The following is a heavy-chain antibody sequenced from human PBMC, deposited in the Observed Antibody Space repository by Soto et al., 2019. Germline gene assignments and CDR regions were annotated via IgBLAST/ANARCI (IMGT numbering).Heavy chain of an antibody. CDR1: GYTFTSYG. J-gene: IGHJ3*02. D-gene: IGHD3-16*02. V-gene: IGHV1-18*01. CDR3: ARDQDDYIWGSYRYAFDI. Sequence: QVQLVQSGAEVKKPGASVKVSCKASGYTFTSYGISWVRQAPGQGLEWMGWISAYNGNTNYAQKLQGRVTMTTDTSTSTAYMELRSLRSYDTAVYYCARDQDDYIWGSYRYAFDIWGQGTMVTVSS. CDR2: ISAYNGNT.